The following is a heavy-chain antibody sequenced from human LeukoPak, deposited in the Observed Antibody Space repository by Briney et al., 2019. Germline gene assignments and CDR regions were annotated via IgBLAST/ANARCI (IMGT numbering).Heavy chain of an antibody. CDR2: ISPSGGST. CDR3: ARDLALATTFDY. V-gene: IGHV1-2*02. CDR1: GYTFTSNY. D-gene: IGHD5-12*01. Sequence: GASVKVSCKAFGYTFTSNYMHWVRQAPGQGPEWMGVISPSGGSTTYAQKFQGRVTMTRDTSISTAYMELSRLRSDDTAVYYCARDLALATTFDYWGQGTLVTVSS. J-gene: IGHJ4*02.